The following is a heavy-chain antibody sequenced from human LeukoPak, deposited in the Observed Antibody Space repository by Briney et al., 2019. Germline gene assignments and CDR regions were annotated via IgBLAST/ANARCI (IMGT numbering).Heavy chain of an antibody. Sequence: ASVKVSCKASGHISSTSLIHWVRAAPGQGPVWMGLISPRDGSTLYARNLQGRVTMTRDTSTSTVYMELNSLRSDDTVVYFCAREAAVGACNFDYWGQGTLVTVSS. CDR2: ISPRDGST. V-gene: IGHV1-46*04. CDR3: AREAAVGACNFDY. CDR1: GHISSTSL. J-gene: IGHJ4*02. D-gene: IGHD1-26*01.